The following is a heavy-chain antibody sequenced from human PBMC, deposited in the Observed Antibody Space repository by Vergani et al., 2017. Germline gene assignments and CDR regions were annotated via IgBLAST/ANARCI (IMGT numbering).Heavy chain of an antibody. CDR2: INPSGGST. CDR1: GYTFTNYY. Sequence: QVLLVQSGAEVKKPGASVRFSCKTSGYTFTNYYLHWVRQAPGQGVEWMGIINPSGGSTTYAQQFQGRLTMTRDTSTSTVYMDLSNLRSEDTAVYYCARPHGDILPPGPRRLDYWGQGTLVTVSS. CDR3: ARPHGDILPPGPRRLDY. V-gene: IGHV1-46*03. J-gene: IGHJ4*02.